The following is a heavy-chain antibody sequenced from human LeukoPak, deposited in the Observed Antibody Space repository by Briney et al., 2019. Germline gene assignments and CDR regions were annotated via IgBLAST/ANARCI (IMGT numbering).Heavy chain of an antibody. J-gene: IGHJ4*02. CDR2: INQDGSAK. D-gene: IGHD4-23*01. V-gene: IGHV3-7*01. CDR1: GYTFSSYW. Sequence: GGSLRLSCAASGYTFSSYWMNWVRQAPGKGLEWVANINQDGSAKYYVDSVKGRFTFSRDNAMNSLFLQMNSLRAEDTAVYYCARDVHGGAFDYWGQGTLVTVSS. CDR3: ARDVHGGAFDY.